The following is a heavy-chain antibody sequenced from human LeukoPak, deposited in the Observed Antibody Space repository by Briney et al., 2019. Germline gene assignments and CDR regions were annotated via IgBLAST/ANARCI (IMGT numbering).Heavy chain of an antibody. CDR3: ARGGGWGSINYFDY. V-gene: IGHV3-53*01. CDR1: GFTVSSNY. D-gene: IGHD7-27*01. CDR2: IYSGGST. J-gene: IGHJ4*02. Sequence: GGSLRLSCAASGFTVSSNYMSWVRQAPGKGLEWVSVIYSGGSTYYADSVKGRFTISRDNSKNTLYLQMNSLRAEDTAVYYCARGGGWGSINYFDYWGQGTLVTVSS.